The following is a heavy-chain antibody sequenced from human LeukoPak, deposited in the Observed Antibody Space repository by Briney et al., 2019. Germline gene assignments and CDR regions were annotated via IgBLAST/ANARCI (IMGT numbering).Heavy chain of an antibody. CDR1: GYTFTGYY. J-gene: IGHJ6*03. CDR3: ARDAVYYGSGSSYYYYYMDV. Sequence: ASVKVSCKASGYTFTGYYMHWVRQAPGQGLEWMGWINPNSGGTNYAQKFQGRVTMTRDTSISTAYMELSRLRSDDTAVYYCARDAVYYGSGSSYYYYYMDVWGKGTTVTISS. D-gene: IGHD3-10*01. V-gene: IGHV1-2*02. CDR2: INPNSGGT.